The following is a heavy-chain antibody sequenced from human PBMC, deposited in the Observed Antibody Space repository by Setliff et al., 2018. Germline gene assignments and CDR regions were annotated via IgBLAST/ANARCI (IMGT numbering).Heavy chain of an antibody. D-gene: IGHD2-8*01. CDR2: IYSSGNT. Sequence: SETLSLTCTVSGDSIINYYWSWIRQPPGKGLEWIGDIYSSGNTNYNPSLKSRVTISVDTSKNQFSLNLTSVTAADTAVYYCAREGFYCTNGACYRPFDYWGQGTLVTVSS. J-gene: IGHJ4*02. CDR1: GDSIINYY. CDR3: AREGFYCTNGACYRPFDY. V-gene: IGHV4-4*08.